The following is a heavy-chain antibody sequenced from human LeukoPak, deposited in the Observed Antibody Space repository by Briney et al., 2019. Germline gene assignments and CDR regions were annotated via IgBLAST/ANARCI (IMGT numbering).Heavy chain of an antibody. V-gene: IGHV3-30-3*01. CDR3: AKDSPIGVTMFCAGLDY. J-gene: IGHJ4*02. CDR2: ISYDGSNK. Sequence: GGSLRLSCAASGFTFSSYAMHWVRQAPGKGLEWVAVISYDGSNKYYADSVKGRFTISRDNSKNTLYLQMNSLRAEDTAVYYCAKDSPIGVTMFCAGLDYWGQGTLVTVSS. D-gene: IGHD3-10*02. CDR1: GFTFSSYA.